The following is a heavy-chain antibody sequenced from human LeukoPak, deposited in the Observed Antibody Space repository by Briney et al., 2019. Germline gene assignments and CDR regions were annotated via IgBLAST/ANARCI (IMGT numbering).Heavy chain of an antibody. Sequence: SETLSLTCTVTGGSISGSSYYWGWIRQPPGKGLEWIGSIYYSGSTYYKPSLKSRVTMSVDTSKNQFSLKLSSVTAADTAVYYCARPQRYSNYALDYWGQGTLVTVSS. CDR3: ARPQRYSNYALDY. V-gene: IGHV4-39*01. D-gene: IGHD4-11*01. J-gene: IGHJ4*02. CDR1: GGSISGSSYY. CDR2: IYYSGST.